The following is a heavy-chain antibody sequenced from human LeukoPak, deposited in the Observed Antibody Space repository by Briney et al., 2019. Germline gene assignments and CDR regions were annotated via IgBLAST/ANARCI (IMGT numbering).Heavy chain of an antibody. J-gene: IGHJ3*02. CDR1: GFTFSSYG. V-gene: IGHV3-30*02. Sequence: GGSLRLSCAASGFTFSSYGMHWVRQAPGKGLEWVEFIRYDGSNKYYADSVKGRFTSSRDNSKNTLYLQLNSLRPEDTAVYYCAKVAREFMGAFDIWGQGTMVTVSS. D-gene: IGHD3-10*01. CDR3: AKVAREFMGAFDI. CDR2: IRYDGSNK.